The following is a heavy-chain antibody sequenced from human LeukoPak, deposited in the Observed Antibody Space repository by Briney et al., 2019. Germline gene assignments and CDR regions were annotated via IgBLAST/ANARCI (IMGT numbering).Heavy chain of an antibody. CDR3: ARGPSSQFRTDY. J-gene: IGHJ4*02. V-gene: IGHV3-48*01. CDR1: GFTFSTYS. CDR2: IGRSSSPI. Sequence: GGSLRLSCAASGFTFSTYSMNWVRQAPGKGLEWVSYIGRSSSPIYYADSVKGRFTISRDNAKNSLYLQMNGLRAEDTAVYYCARGPSSQFRTDYWGQGTLVTLSS. D-gene: IGHD2-2*01.